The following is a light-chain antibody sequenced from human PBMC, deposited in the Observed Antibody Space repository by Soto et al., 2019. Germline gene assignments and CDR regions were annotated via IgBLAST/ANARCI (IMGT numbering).Light chain of an antibody. CDR2: KAS. CDR3: QQYNSYST. Sequence: DIQMTQYPSTLSASVGDRVTITCRASQNVENYLAWYQQKPGKAPKLLIYKASGLESGVPSRFSGSGSGTEFTLTISSLQPDDFATYYCQQYNSYSTFGQGTRLEIK. V-gene: IGKV1-5*03. J-gene: IGKJ5*01. CDR1: QNVENY.